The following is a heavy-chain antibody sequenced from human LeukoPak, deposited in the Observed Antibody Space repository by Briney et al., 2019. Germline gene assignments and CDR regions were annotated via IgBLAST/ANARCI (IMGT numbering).Heavy chain of an antibody. Sequence: SETLSLTCTVSGGSISSYYWNWIRQPPGKGLEWIGYIYYSGSTNYNPSLKSRVTISVDTSKNQFSLNLSSVTAADTAVYYCARGFVAAAGTGWYFDLWGRGTLVTVAS. CDR2: IYYSGST. CDR3: ARGFVAAAGTGWYFDL. D-gene: IGHD6-13*01. J-gene: IGHJ2*01. CDR1: GGSISSYY. V-gene: IGHV4-59*01.